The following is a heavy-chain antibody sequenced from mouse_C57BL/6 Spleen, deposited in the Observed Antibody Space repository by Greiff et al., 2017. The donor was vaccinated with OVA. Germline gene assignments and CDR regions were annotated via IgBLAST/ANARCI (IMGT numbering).Heavy chain of an antibody. V-gene: IGHV2-2*01. J-gene: IGHJ3*01. CDR2: IWSGGST. CDR3: ARAGYYGSSYEAWFAY. Sequence: VKLMESGPGLVQPSQSLSITCTVSGFSLTSYGVHWVRQSPGKGLEWLGVIWSGGSTDYNAAFISRLSISKDNSKSQVFFKMNSLQAEDTAIYYCARAGYYGSSYEAWFAYWGQGTLVTVSA. D-gene: IGHD1-1*01. CDR1: GFSLTSYG.